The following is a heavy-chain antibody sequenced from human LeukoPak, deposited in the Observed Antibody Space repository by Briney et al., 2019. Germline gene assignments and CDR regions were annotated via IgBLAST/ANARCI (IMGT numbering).Heavy chain of an antibody. J-gene: IGHJ3*02. CDR3: ARGTPYCSSTGCPYDAFDI. V-gene: IGHV1-69*13. Sequence: EASVKVSCKASGGTFSSYAISWVRQAPGQGLEWMGGIIPIFGTANYAQKFQGRVTITADESTSTAYMELSSLRSEDTAVYYCARGTPYCSSTGCPYDAFDIWGQGTMVTVSS. CDR1: GGTFSSYA. D-gene: IGHD2-2*01. CDR2: IIPIFGTA.